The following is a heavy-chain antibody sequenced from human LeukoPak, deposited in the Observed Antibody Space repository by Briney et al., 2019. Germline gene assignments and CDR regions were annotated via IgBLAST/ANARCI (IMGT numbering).Heavy chain of an antibody. Sequence: PGGSLRLSCAASGFTYSSYAMSWVRQAPGKGLEWVSAISGSGGSTYYADSVKGRFTISRDNSKNTLYLQMNSLRAEDTAVYYCASWGYSGYDSHWGQGTLVTVSS. CDR2: ISGSGGST. D-gene: IGHD5-12*01. V-gene: IGHV3-23*01. J-gene: IGHJ4*02. CDR1: GFTYSSYA. CDR3: ASWGYSGYDSH.